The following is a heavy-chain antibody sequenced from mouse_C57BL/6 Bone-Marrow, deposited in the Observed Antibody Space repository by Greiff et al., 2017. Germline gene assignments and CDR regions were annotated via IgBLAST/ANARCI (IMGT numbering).Heavy chain of an antibody. J-gene: IGHJ2*01. CDR2: IDPETGGT. CDR1: GYTFTDYE. D-gene: IGHD1-1*01. Sequence: QVQLKESGAELVRPGASVTLSCKASGYTFTDYEMHWVKQTPVHGLEWIGAIDPETGGTAYNQKFKGKAILTADKSSSTAYMEPRSLTSEDSAVYYCTRILGGFDYWGQGTTLTVSS. V-gene: IGHV1-15*01. CDR3: TRILGGFDY.